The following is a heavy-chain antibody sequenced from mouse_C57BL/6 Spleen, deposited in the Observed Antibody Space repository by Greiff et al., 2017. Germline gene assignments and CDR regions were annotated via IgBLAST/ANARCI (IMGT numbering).Heavy chain of an antibody. CDR1: GYTFTSYW. J-gene: IGHJ4*01. V-gene: IGHV1-72*01. CDR2: IDTNSGGT. Sequence: QVQLQQPGAELVKPGASVKLSCKASGYTFTSYWMHWVKQRPGRGLEWIGRIDTNSGGTKYNEKFKSKATLTEDKPSSTSFMQLSSLTSEDSAVYSSARFDYGVLYAMDGWGKGTTVTVSS. D-gene: IGHD2-4*01. CDR3: ARFDYGVLYAMDG.